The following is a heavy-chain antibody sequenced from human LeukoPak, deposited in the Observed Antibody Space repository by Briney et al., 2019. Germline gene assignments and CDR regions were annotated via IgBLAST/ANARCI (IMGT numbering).Heavy chain of an antibody. D-gene: IGHD6-13*01. J-gene: IGHJ3*02. CDR3: ARKEPGYSSSPAGGDAFDI. V-gene: IGHV4-39*07. CDR2: IYYSGNT. CDR1: GGSISSSSYY. Sequence: PSETLSLTCTVSGGSISSSSYYWGWIRQPPGKGLEWIGSIYYSGNTDYNPSLKSRVTISVDTSENQFSLRLSSVTAADTAVYYCARKEPGYSSSPAGGDAFDIWGQGTMVTVSS.